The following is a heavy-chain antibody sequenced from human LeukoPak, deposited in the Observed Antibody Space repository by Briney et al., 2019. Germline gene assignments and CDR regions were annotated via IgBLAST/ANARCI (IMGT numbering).Heavy chain of an antibody. CDR2: IYYSGIT. V-gene: IGHV4-39*01. CDR3: ARLPQPSDILTAYANSFDY. J-gene: IGHJ4*02. D-gene: IGHD3-9*01. Sequence: SETLSLTCTVSGGSSSSTRYYWGWIRQPPGKGVEWNGNIYYSGITHYNPSLTHRITISVDTSKNPFSLRLSSVTAADTAVYYCARLPQPSDILTAYANSFDYWGQGSLVTVPS. CDR1: GGSSSSTRYY.